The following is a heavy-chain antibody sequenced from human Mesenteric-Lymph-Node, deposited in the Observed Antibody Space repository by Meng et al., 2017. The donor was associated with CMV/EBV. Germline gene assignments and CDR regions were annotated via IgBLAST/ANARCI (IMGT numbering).Heavy chain of an antibody. CDR2: IYPADSDT. J-gene: IGHJ5*02. Sequence: GESLKISCKTSGYSFTTYWIGWVRQMPGKGLEWMGIIYPADSDTRYSPSFQGQVSISADKSITTAYLQWSSLKASDTAMYYCARLDCSSTSCQSGGWFDPWGQGTLVTVSS. CDR3: ARLDCSSTSCQSGGWFDP. V-gene: IGHV5-51*01. CDR1: GYSFTTYW. D-gene: IGHD2-2*01.